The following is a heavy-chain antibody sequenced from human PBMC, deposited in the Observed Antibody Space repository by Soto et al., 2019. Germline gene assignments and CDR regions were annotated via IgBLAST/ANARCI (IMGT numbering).Heavy chain of an antibody. Sequence: ASVKVACKAFGYTFTSYYIHWVRQAPGQGLEWMGIINPSGGYTNYAQKLQGRVTMTTDTSTSTVYMELSSLTSEDTAVYYCATEGRTYSSESGAFDYWGQGTLVTVSS. J-gene: IGHJ4*02. CDR1: GYTFTSYY. V-gene: IGHV1-46*04. CDR3: ATEGRTYSSESGAFDY. CDR2: INPSGGYT. D-gene: IGHD1-26*01.